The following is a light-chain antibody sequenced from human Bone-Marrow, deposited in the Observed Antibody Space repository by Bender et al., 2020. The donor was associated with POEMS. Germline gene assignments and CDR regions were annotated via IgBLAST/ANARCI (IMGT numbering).Light chain of an antibody. V-gene: IGLV3-1*01. CDR1: ALSKQY. Sequence: SYELTQPPSVSVSPGQTARITCSGDALSKQYVYWYQQKPGQAPMLVIYKDTERPSGIPERFSGSNSGNTATLTISGTQAMDEADYYCQAWDSSIAVFGGGTKLTVL. CDR2: KDT. J-gene: IGLJ2*01. CDR3: QAWDSSIAV.